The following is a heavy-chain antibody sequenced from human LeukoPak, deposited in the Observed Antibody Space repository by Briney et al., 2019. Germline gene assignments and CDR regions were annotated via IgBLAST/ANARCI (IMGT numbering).Heavy chain of an antibody. D-gene: IGHD3-10*01. CDR2: ISSSGSTI. Sequence: GGSLRLPCAASGFTFSSYEMNWVRQAPGKGLEWVSYISSSGSTIYYADSVKGRFTISRENAKNSLYLQMNSLRAEDTAVYYCARESSGSRDAFDIWGQGTMVTVSS. J-gene: IGHJ3*02. CDR3: ARESSGSRDAFDI. CDR1: GFTFSSYE. V-gene: IGHV3-48*03.